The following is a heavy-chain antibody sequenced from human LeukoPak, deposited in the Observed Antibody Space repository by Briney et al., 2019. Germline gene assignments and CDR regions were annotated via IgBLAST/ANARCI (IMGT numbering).Heavy chain of an antibody. CDR2: IYTSGST. D-gene: IGHD1-1*01. CDR1: GGSISSYY. V-gene: IGHV4-4*08. CDR3: ARDRGTWNDDGFDY. J-gene: IGHJ4*02. Sequence: SETLSLTCTVSGGSISSYYWSWIRQPPGKGLEWIGRIYTSGSTNYNPSLKSRVTISVDTSKNQFSLKLSSVTAADTAVYYCARDRGTWNDDGFDYWGQGTLVTVSS.